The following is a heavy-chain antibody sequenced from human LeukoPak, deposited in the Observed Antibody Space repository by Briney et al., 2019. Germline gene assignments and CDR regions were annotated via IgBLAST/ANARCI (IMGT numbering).Heavy chain of an antibody. CDR3: ARDGTAAGLYFDL. J-gene: IGHJ4*01. D-gene: IGHD6-13*01. CDR1: GFTFSSYW. Sequence: GGSLRLSCAVSGFTFSSYWMNWVREAPGKGLEWVASIRQDGGEKSYVDSVKGRSTMSRDNTKNSLYLQMSSLRAEDTAVYYCARDGTAAGLYFDLWGQGTLVTVSS. V-gene: IGHV3-7*01. CDR2: IRQDGGEK.